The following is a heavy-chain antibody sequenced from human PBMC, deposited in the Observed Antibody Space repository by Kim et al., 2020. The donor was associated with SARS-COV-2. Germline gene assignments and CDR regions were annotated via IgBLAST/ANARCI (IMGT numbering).Heavy chain of an antibody. CDR3: ARHVLPWIQLWYYFDY. D-gene: IGHD5-18*01. V-gene: IGHV4-39*01. Sequence: SETLSLTCTVSGGSISSSSYYWGWIRQPPGKGLEWIGSIYYSGSTYYNPSLKSRVTISVDTSKNQFSLKLSSVTAADTAVYYCARHVLPWIQLWYYFDY. J-gene: IGHJ4*01. CDR2: IYYSGST. CDR1: GGSISSSSYY.